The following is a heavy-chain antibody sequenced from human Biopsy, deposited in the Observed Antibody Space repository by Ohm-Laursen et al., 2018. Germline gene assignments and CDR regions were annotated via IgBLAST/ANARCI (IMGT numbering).Heavy chain of an antibody. J-gene: IGHJ4*02. Sequence: SETLSLTCIVSGGSIYNFFWGWIRQPPGKGLEWIGYIYYSGSTNYNPSLKSRVTISVDRSKNHFSLELSSVTAADTAVYYCARVGVGAPSIDYFDSWGQGALVTVSS. CDR1: GGSIYNFF. D-gene: IGHD1-26*01. CDR3: ARVGVGAPSIDYFDS. CDR2: IYYSGST. V-gene: IGHV4-59*01.